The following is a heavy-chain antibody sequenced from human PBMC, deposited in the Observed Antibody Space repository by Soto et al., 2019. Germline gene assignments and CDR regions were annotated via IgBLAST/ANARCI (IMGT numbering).Heavy chain of an antibody. J-gene: IGHJ6*02. V-gene: IGHV4-39*01. D-gene: IGHD2-15*01. CDR3: APLSVSLSGPYGIHV. CDR1: GYSVSSSDYY. Sequence: SETLSLTCSVSGYSVSSSDYYWAWIRQPPGKGLEWIGSMLYSGLTYYNPSLKSQVTLSVDTSKNQFSVRLNSVTASDTAVYYCAPLSVSLSGPYGIHVWGQGTTVTVSS. CDR2: MLYSGLT.